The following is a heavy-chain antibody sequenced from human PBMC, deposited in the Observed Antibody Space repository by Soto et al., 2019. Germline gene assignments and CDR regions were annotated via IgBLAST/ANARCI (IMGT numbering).Heavy chain of an antibody. J-gene: IGHJ4*02. V-gene: IGHV3-23*01. Sequence: EVQVLESGGGLVQPGGSLRLSCAATGFTFSDFAMSWVRQAPGKGLEWVSRIYGGGNGPHYADSVKGRVTISRYKSKNTLYLQMNSLRAEDTAVYYCAKMEGMDPWAYSFDYWGQGTLVTVSS. CDR3: AKMEGMDPWAYSFDY. CDR1: GFTFSDFA. D-gene: IGHD2-2*03. CDR2: IYGGGNGP.